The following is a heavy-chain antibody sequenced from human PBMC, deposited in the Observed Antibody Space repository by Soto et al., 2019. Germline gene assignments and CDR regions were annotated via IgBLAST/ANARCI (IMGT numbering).Heavy chain of an antibody. V-gene: IGHV3-30*18. J-gene: IGHJ4*02. D-gene: IGHD6-19*01. CDR1: GFTFNDYA. Sequence: VQLVESGGGVVQPGRSLRLSCAASGFTFNDYAMHWVRQAPGKGLEWVAVGSHDGRNTHYADSVKGRFTISRDSSKNTVSLEMTSLRAEDTAVYYCAKGGRQWLVTSDFNYWGQGALVTVSS. CDR3: AKGGRQWLVTSDFNY. CDR2: GSHDGRNT.